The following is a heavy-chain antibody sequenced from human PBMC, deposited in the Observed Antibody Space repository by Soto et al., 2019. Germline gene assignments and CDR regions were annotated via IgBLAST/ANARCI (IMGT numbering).Heavy chain of an antibody. CDR1: GFTFSSYS. CDR3: AKALPGYSVYMSVS. D-gene: IGHD5-12*01. Sequence: PGGSLRLSCAASGFTFSSYSMNWVRQAPGKGLEWVSSISSGSNYMYYVDSVKGRFTISRDNAMNSLYLQMNSLRAEDTAVYYCAKALPGYSVYMSVSWGQGTLVTVSS. V-gene: IGHV3-21*01. CDR2: ISSGSNYM. J-gene: IGHJ5*02.